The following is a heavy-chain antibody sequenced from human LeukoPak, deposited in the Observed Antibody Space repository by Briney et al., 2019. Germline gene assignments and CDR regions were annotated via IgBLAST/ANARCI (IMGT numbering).Heavy chain of an antibody. CDR3: ARAPYCSSTSCYGQFDY. J-gene: IGHJ4*02. Sequence: GASVNVSCKASGYTFTSYDINWVRQATGQGLEWMGWMNPNSGNTGYAQKFQGRVTITRNTSISTAYMELSSLRSEDTAVYYCARAPYCSSTSCYGQFDYWGQGTLVTVSS. CDR1: GYTFTSYD. D-gene: IGHD2-2*01. CDR2: MNPNSGNT. V-gene: IGHV1-8*03.